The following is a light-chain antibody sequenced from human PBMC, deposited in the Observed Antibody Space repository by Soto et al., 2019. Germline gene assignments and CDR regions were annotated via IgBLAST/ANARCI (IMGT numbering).Light chain of an antibody. J-gene: IGKJ1*01. CDR1: QSISSW. Sequence: DIQMTQSPSTLSASVGDRVTITCRASQSISSWLALYQQKSGKAPKILIYKSYSLESGLPSRFSGSGSVTELTLTISSLQPDYLAPYYCQQYNSYPWTFRQGTKLEIK. CDR2: KSY. V-gene: IGKV1-5*03. CDR3: QQYNSYPWT.